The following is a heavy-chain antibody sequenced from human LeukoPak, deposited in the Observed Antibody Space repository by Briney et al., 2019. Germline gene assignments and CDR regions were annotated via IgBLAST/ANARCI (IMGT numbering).Heavy chain of an antibody. CDR3: AREGIAAAGPVSDFDY. CDR1: GYTFTGYY. V-gene: IGHV1-2*02. D-gene: IGHD6-13*01. Sequence: ASVKVSCKASGYTFTGYYMHWVRQAPGQGLESMGWINPNSGGTNYAQKFQGRVTMTRDTSISTAYMELSRLKSDDTAVYYCAREGIAAAGPVSDFDYWGQGTLVTVSS. CDR2: INPNSGGT. J-gene: IGHJ4*02.